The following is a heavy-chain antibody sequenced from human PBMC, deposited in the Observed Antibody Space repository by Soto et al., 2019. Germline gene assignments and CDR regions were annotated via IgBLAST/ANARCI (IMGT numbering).Heavy chain of an antibody. CDR3: ARGTDYTQIASYHYGMDV. J-gene: IGHJ6*02. Sequence: SDTLSLTCTVSGKSVSTFYWSWIRQPPGKGLEWIGHAYYSGSTNYDPSLKTRVTISVDMSKNQVSLRLTYVTAADTAVYYCARGTDYTQIASYHYGMDVWGQGTSVTVSS. CDR2: AYYSGST. D-gene: IGHD4-4*01. V-gene: IGHV4-59*02. CDR1: GKSVSTFY.